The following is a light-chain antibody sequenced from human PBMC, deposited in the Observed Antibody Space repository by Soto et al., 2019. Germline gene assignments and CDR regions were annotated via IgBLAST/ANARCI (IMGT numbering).Light chain of an antibody. J-gene: IGKJ1*01. CDR2: AAS. CDR1: QSISTY. Sequence: DIQMTQSPSSLSASVGDRVTITCRAGQSISTYLNWYQQKSGKPPKLLISAASTLQSGVPSRFSGSGSGTDFTLTISCLQSEDFATYYCQLYYSFPWTSAHRSKADIK. V-gene: IGKV1-39*01. CDR3: QLYYSFPWT.